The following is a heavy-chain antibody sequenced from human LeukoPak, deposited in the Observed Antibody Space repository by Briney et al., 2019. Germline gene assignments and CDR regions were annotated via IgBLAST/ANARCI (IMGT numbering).Heavy chain of an antibody. V-gene: IGHV3-74*01. J-gene: IGHJ4*02. CDR3: AREGAGFDY. D-gene: IGHD1-26*01. Sequence: GGSLRLSCAASGFTFSSYWMHWVRQAPGKGLVWVSRINSDGSSTNYADSVKGRFTISRDNAKNTLYLQMNSPRAEDTAIYYCAREGAGFDYWGQGTLVTVSS. CDR1: GFTFSSYW. CDR2: INSDGSST.